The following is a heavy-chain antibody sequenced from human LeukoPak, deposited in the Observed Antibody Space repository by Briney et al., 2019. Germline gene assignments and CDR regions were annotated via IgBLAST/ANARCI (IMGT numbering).Heavy chain of an antibody. J-gene: IGHJ5*02. CDR3: ARSNSRVNWFDP. D-gene: IGHD4-11*01. CDR2: IYYSGNT. Sequence: PSETLSLTCTVSGGSISSYYWSWIRQPPGKGLEWIGYIYYSGNTKYNPPLKSRVTISVDTSKNQFSLKLSSVTAADTAVYYCARSNSRVNWFDPWGQGTLVTVSS. CDR1: GGSISSYY. V-gene: IGHV4-59*01.